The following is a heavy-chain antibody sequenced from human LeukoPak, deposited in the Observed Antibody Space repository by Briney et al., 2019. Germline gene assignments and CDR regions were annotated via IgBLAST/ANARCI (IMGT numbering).Heavy chain of an antibody. CDR2: IYTSGST. Sequence: PSETLSLTCTVSGGSISSHYWSWIRQPAGKGLEWIGRIYTSGSTNYNPSLKSRVTMSVDTSKNQFSLKLSSVTAADTAVYYCASITGTLGRDAFDIRGQGTMVTVSS. J-gene: IGHJ3*02. V-gene: IGHV4-4*07. D-gene: IGHD1-20*01. CDR1: GGSISSHY. CDR3: ASITGTLGRDAFDI.